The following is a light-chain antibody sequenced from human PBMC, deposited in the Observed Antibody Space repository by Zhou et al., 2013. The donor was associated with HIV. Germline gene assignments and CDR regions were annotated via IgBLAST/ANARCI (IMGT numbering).Light chain of an antibody. V-gene: IGKV3D-20*02. CDR3: QQRDKWPGT. CDR1: QSVSTSY. Sequence: VLTQSPGTLSLSPGERATLSCRASQSVSTSYLAWYQQKPGQAPRLLISGASSRATGIPDRFSGSGSRRDFTLTISRLEPDDFAVYYCQQRDKWPGTFGQGTKVDIK. J-gene: IGKJ1*01. CDR2: GAS.